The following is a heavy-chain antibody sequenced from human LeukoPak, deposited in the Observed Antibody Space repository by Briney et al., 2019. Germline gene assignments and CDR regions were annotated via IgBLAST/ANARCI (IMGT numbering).Heavy chain of an antibody. CDR1: GFTFSNYA. Sequence: GGSLRLSCAASGFTFSNYAMSWVRQAPGKGLEWVSTITSTGGTTYYADSVKGRFTISRDNFKNTLYLQMNSLRAEDTAVYYCAKDFGLGGAAAGFDYWGQGTLVTVSS. V-gene: IGHV3-23*01. J-gene: IGHJ4*02. CDR2: ITSTGGTT. CDR3: AKDFGLGGAAAGFDY. D-gene: IGHD6-13*01.